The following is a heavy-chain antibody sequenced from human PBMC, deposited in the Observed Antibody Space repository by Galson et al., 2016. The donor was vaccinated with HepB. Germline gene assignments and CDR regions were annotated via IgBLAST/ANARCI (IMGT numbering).Heavy chain of an antibody. Sequence: QSGAEVKKPGESLKITCQGSGYRFTRYWIAWVRQMPGRGLEWMGIIYPGDSDTRYSPSLQGPVTISADKSINTAYLEWTSLRASDTAMYYCARPPRGTYENFGFDHWGQGTLVTVSS. CDR2: IYPGDSDT. D-gene: IGHD1-26*01. CDR3: ARPPRGTYENFGFDH. J-gene: IGHJ4*02. CDR1: GYRFTRYW. V-gene: IGHV5-51*01.